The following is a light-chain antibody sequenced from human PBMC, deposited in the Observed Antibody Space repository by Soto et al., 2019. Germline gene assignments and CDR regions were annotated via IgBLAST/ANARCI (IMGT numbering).Light chain of an antibody. CDR3: ASKAGSSRHVV. Sequence: QSALTQPASVSGSPGQSIAISCTGSGSDVGGYNYVSWYQQHPGKAPKLMIYEVSNRPSGVSNRFSASKSGNTASLTISGLQAEDEADYYCASKAGSSRHVVFGGGTKLTVL. J-gene: IGLJ2*01. CDR1: GSDVGGYNY. V-gene: IGLV2-14*01. CDR2: EVS.